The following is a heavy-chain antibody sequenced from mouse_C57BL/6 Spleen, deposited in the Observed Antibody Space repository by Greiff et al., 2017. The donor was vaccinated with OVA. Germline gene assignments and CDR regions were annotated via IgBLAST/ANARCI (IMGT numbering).Heavy chain of an antibody. CDR3: TTSWDRFAY. CDR2: IDPENGDT. CDR1: GFTFNDDY. V-gene: IGHV14-4*01. D-gene: IGHD4-1*01. Sequence: VQLQQSGAELVRPGASVKLSCTASGFTFNDDYMHWVKQRPEQGLEWIGWIDPENGDTEYASKFQGKATITADTSSTTAYLQLSSLTSEDTAVYCCTTSWDRFAYWGQGTLVTVSA. J-gene: IGHJ3*01.